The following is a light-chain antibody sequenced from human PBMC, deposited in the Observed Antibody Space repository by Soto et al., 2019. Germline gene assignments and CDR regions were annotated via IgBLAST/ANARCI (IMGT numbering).Light chain of an antibody. J-gene: IGLJ3*02. Sequence: QSALTQPASVSGSPGQSITISCTGTSSDVGGHNYVSWYQQHPGKAPKLLIYEVRVRPSGVSIRFAGSKSANTASLTISGLQAEDEADYACSSYTTTSTLRVFGGGTKVTVL. CDR1: SSDVGGHNY. V-gene: IGLV2-14*01. CDR3: SSYTTTSTLRV. CDR2: EVR.